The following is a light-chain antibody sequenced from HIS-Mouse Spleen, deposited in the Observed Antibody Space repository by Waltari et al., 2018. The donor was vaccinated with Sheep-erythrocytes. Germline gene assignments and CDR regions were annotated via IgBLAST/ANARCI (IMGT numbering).Light chain of an antibody. CDR2: EVS. V-gene: IGKV2-29*03. Sequence: DIVMTQTPLSLSVTPGQPASISCKSSQSLLHSDGKTYLYWYLQKPGQSQQLLIYEVSRRFSGVPDRFSGSGSGTDFTLKISRVEAEDVGVYYCMQGIHLPITFGQGTRLEIK. CDR3: MQGIHLPIT. J-gene: IGKJ5*01. CDR1: QSLLHSDGKTY.